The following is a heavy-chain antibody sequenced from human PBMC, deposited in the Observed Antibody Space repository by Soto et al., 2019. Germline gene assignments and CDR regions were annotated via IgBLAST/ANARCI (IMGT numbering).Heavy chain of an antibody. V-gene: IGHV1-18*01. CDR1: GYTFTSYG. D-gene: IGHD3-10*01. J-gene: IGHJ4*02. Sequence: ASVKVSCKASGYTFTSYGISWVRQAPGQGLEWMGRISAYNGNTNYAQKLQGRVTMTTDTSTSTAYMELRSLRSDDTAVYYCARAPDYYGSGSYRDYWGQGTLVTVSS. CDR2: ISAYNGNT. CDR3: ARAPDYYGSGSYRDY.